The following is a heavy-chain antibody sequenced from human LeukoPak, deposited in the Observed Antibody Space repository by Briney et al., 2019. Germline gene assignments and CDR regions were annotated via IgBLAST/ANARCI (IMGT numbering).Heavy chain of an antibody. J-gene: IGHJ6*03. CDR2: INHNSGGT. CDR3: ARSYGDQYYFYYYMDF. CDR1: GYTFTGYY. D-gene: IGHD4-17*01. V-gene: IGHV1-2*02. Sequence: ASVTLSCKASGYTFTGYYMHWVRQAPGQGLEWMGWINHNSGGTNYAQKFQGRVTMTRDTSLSTDYMELSRLRSDDTAVYYCARSYGDQYYFYYYMDFWGKGTTVTVSS.